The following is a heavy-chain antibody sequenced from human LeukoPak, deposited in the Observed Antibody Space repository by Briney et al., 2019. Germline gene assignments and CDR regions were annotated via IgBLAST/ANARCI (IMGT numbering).Heavy chain of an antibody. J-gene: IGHJ4*02. V-gene: IGHV3-74*01. CDR3: ARVGYYYDSSGYSFDY. CDR1: GFTFSNYW. CDR2: IKTDGSST. D-gene: IGHD3-22*01. Sequence: PGGSLRLSCAVSGFTFSNYWMHWVRQAPGKGLVWVSRIKTDGSSTRYADSVKGRFTISRDNAKNTLYLQMNSLRAEDTAVYYCARVGYYYDSSGYSFDYWSQGTLVTVSS.